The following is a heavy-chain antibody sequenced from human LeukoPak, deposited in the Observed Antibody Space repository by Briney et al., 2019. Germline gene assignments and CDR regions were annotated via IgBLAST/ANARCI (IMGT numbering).Heavy chain of an antibody. CDR2: IMHTGST. J-gene: IGHJ5*02. Sequence: SETLSLTCAVYGYSLTNHYWIWIRQPPGEGLEWIGEIMHTGSTNYNPSLKSRVTISVDTSKNQFFLNLTSVTAADTAVYYCARGPAAVHPWGQGTLVTVSS. D-gene: IGHD6-13*01. CDR3: ARGPAAVHP. V-gene: IGHV4-34*12. CDR1: GYSLTNHY.